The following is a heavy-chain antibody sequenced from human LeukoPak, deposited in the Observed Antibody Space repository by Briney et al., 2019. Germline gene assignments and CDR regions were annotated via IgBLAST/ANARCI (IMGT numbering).Heavy chain of an antibody. J-gene: IGHJ4*02. Sequence: SETLPDTLLVSGCFMSSGYYWGWVRQPPGKGLEWIGSISPSGSTFYNPTFKSRVTISVDTSKNQYSLKLRSVTAADTAGYYCALSPLGAAGTWSGLFDYWGQGTLVTVSS. V-gene: IGHV4-38-2*01. CDR1: GCFMSSGYY. CDR2: ISPSGST. CDR3: ALSPLGAAGTWSGLFDY. D-gene: IGHD6-13*01.